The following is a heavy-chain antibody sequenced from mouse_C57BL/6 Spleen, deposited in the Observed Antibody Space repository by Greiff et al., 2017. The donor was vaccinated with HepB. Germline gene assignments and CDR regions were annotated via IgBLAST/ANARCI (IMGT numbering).Heavy chain of an antibody. CDR3: ARGDYGSSLYAMDY. J-gene: IGHJ4*01. V-gene: IGHV1-69*01. CDR2: IDPSDSYT. D-gene: IGHD1-1*01. CDR1: GYTFTSYW. Sequence: QVQLQQPGAELVMPGASVKLSCKASGYTFTSYWMHWVKQRPGQGIEWIGEIDPSDSYTNYNQKFKGKSTLTIDKSSSTAYMQLSSLTSEDSAVYYCARGDYGSSLYAMDYWGQGTSVTVSS.